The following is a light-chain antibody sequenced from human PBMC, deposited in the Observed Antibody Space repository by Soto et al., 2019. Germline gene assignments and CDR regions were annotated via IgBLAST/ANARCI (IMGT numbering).Light chain of an antibody. V-gene: IGLV1-44*01. CDR2: NNS. CDR1: NSNIGGNS. CDR3: ASWDDSLNGHWV. J-gene: IGLJ3*02. Sequence: QSVLTQAPSASGTPGQRVTISCSGSNSNIGGNSVSWYHHLPGTAPKLLIFNNSHRPSGVPDRFSGSKSGTSASLAISGLQSEDEADYYYASWDDSLNGHWVFGGGTKLTVL.